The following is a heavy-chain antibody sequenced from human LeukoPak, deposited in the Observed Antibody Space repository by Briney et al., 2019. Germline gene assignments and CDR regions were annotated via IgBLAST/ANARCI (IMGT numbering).Heavy chain of an antibody. D-gene: IGHD3-10*01. V-gene: IGHV4-4*07. CDR2: IYASGSA. Sequence: PSETLSLTCTVSDGSISSYYWTWIRQPAGKGLEWIGRIYASGSANYNPSLQSRVTMSVDTSRKQFSLKLHSVSAADTAVYYCARDRGRATRFDPWGQGTVVTVSS. J-gene: IGHJ5*02. CDR1: DGSISSYY. CDR3: ARDRGRATRFDP.